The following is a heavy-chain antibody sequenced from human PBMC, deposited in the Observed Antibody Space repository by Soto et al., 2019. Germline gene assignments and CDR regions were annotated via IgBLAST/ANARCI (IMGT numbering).Heavy chain of an antibody. Sequence: KPSETRSLTCNLCGGSFHNFYWLWIRQPPGKGLEWVGHVHYSGSTNYSPSLNSRATISLDTSKSQLSLKLRSVTAADTAMYFCARGVDYYATSGYFSSDCLGKGSPVTYSS. V-gene: IGHV4-59*01. CDR1: GGSFHNFY. CDR3: ARGVDYYATSGYFSSDC. CDR2: VHYSGST. D-gene: IGHD3-16*01. J-gene: IGHJ4*02.